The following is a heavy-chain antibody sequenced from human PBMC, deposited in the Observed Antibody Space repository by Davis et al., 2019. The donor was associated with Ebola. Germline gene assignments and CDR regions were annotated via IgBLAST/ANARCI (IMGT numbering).Heavy chain of an antibody. J-gene: IGHJ4*02. D-gene: IGHD2-2*01. Sequence: PSETLSLTCTVSGGSISSGGYYWSWIRQHPGKGLEWIGYIYYSGSTYYNPSLKSRVTISVDTSKNQFSLKLSSVTAADTAVYYCARYNRIGGYCSSTSCYLFDYWGQGTLVTVSS. CDR2: IYYSGST. CDR1: GGSISSGGYY. V-gene: IGHV4-31*03. CDR3: ARYNRIGGYCSSTSCYLFDY.